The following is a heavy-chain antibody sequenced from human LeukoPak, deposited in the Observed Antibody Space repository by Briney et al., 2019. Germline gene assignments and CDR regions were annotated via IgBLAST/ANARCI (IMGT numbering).Heavy chain of an antibody. CDR1: GGSISSGDYY. D-gene: IGHD4-17*01. Sequence: SETLSLTCTVSGGSISSGDYYWSWIRQPPGKGLEWIGYIYYSGSTYYNPSLKSRVTISVGTSKNQFSLKLSSVTAADTAVYYCAREILTVTTSYWGQGTLVTVSS. J-gene: IGHJ4*02. CDR2: IYYSGST. V-gene: IGHV4-30-4*01. CDR3: AREILTVTTSY.